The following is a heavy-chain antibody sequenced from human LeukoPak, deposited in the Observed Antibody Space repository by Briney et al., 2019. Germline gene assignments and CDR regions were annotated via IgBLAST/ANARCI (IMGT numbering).Heavy chain of an antibody. Sequence: PSETLSLTCTVSGGSVSRYYWSWIRQSAGKGLEWIGRIYNSGSTIYNPSLKSRVTMSIDTSKNQFSLKLTSVIVADTAVYYCARDSGTTGEVKFDPWGQGTLVTVSS. CDR1: GGSVSRYY. CDR2: IYNSGST. V-gene: IGHV4-4*07. CDR3: ARDSGTTGEVKFDP. D-gene: IGHD3-10*01. J-gene: IGHJ5*02.